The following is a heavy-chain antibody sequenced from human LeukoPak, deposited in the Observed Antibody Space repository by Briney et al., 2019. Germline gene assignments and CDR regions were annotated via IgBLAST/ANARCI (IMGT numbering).Heavy chain of an antibody. D-gene: IGHD3-10*01. J-gene: IGHJ4*02. V-gene: IGHV3-23*01. CDR1: GFTFNNYA. CDR2: ISGSGGT. Sequence: GGSLRLSCAASGFTFNNYAMSWVRQAPGKGLEWVSAISGSGGTYYADSVKGRFIISRDNSKNTLYLQMNSLRAEDTAIYYCAKPPPGGNFESWGQETLVTVPS. CDR3: AKPPPGGNFES.